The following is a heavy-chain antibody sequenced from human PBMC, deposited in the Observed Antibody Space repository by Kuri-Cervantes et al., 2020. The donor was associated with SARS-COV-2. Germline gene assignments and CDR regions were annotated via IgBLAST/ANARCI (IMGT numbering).Heavy chain of an antibody. CDR2: ISGGST. D-gene: IGHD2-21*01. Sequence: ETLSLTCAASGFTVSSNEMSWVRQAPGKGLEWVSSISGGSTYYADSRKGRFTISRDNSKNTLHLQMNSLRAEDTAVYFCARVAGEGPIYYYYMDVWGKGTTVTVSS. CDR1: GFTVSSNE. V-gene: IGHV3-38-3*01. J-gene: IGHJ6*03. CDR3: ARVAGEGPIYYYYMDV.